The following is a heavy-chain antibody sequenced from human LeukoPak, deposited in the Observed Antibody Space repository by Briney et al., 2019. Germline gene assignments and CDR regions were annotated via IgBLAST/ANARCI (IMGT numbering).Heavy chain of an antibody. CDR1: GGSISSYY. J-gene: IGHJ4*02. CDR3: ARQYSSSSDFDY. V-gene: IGHV4-59*08. Sequence: PSETLSLTCTVSGGSISSYYWSWIRQPPGKGLEWIGYIYYSGSTNYNPSLKSRVTISVDTSKNQFSLKLSSVTAADTAVYYCARQYSSSSDFDYWGQGTLVTVSS. CDR2: IYYSGST. D-gene: IGHD6-6*01.